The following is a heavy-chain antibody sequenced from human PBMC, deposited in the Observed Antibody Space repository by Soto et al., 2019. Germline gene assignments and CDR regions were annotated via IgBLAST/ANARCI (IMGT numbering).Heavy chain of an antibody. Sequence: WWSLRLSCTTSVFSFARFAMTWVRQAPGKGLEWVATISGSDGKTYYADSVKGRFSISRDTSRNTLYLQMNSLRADDTAIYYCAKWSYLDYWGQGTRVTVSA. CDR3: AKWSYLDY. CDR1: VFSFARFA. D-gene: IGHD3-3*01. J-gene: IGHJ4*02. CDR2: ISGSDGKT. V-gene: IGHV3-23*01.